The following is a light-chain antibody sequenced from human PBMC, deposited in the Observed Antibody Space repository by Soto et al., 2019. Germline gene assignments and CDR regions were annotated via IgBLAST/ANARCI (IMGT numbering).Light chain of an antibody. CDR1: QSVSSN. CDR3: QQYNNWPLT. J-gene: IGKJ4*01. Sequence: EIVMTQSPATLSVSPGERATLSCRASQSVSSNLAWYQQKPGQAPRLLNYGASTRATGIPARFSGSGSGTEFTLTFSSLQSEDFAVYYCQQYNNWPLTFGGGTKVDIK. CDR2: GAS. V-gene: IGKV3-15*01.